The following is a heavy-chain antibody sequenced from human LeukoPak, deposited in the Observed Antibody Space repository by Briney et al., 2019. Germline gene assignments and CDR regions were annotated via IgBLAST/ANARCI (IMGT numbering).Heavy chain of an antibody. J-gene: IGHJ6*03. D-gene: IGHD6-13*01. CDR2: ISGSGGST. CDR1: GFTFSSYA. CDR3: AKDGDSRSWCTPERCYYYYMDV. V-gene: IGHV3-23*01. Sequence: GGSLRLSCAASGFTFSSYAMSWVRQAPGKGLEWVSAISGSGGSTYYADSVKGRFTISRDNSKNTLYLQMNSLRAEDTAVYYCAKDGDSRSWCTPERCYYYYMDVWGKGTTVTVSS.